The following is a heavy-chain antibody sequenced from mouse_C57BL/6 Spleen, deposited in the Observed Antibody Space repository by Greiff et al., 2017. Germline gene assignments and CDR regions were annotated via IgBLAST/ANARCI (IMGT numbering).Heavy chain of an antibody. CDR1: GYTFTSYW. CDR3: AREEVDGCYADWFAY. Sequence: VQLQQPGAELVRPGASVKLSCKASGYTFTSYWMHWVKQRPGQGLEWIGMIHPKSGSTNYNEKFKGKATLTVDKSSSTAYMQLSSLTSEDSAVYYCAREEVDGCYADWFAYWGQGTLVTVSS. V-gene: IGHV1-64*01. J-gene: IGHJ3*01. D-gene: IGHD2-3*01. CDR2: IHPKSGST.